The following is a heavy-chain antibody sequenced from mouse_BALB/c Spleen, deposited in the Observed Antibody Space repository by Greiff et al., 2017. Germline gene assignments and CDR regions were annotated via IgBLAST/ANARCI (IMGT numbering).Heavy chain of an antibody. CDR2: IRNKANGYTT. CDR1: GFTFTDYY. CDR3: ARGHYYGYFDY. V-gene: IGHV7-3*02. Sequence: EVKLVESGGGLVQPGGSLRLSCATSGFTFTDYYMSWVRQPPGKALEWLGFIRNKANGYTTEYSASVKGRFTISRDNSQSILYLQMNTLRAEDSATYYCARGHYYGYFDYWGQGTTLTVSS. J-gene: IGHJ2*01. D-gene: IGHD1-2*01.